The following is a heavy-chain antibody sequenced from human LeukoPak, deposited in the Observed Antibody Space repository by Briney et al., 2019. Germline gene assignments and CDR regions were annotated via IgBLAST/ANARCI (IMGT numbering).Heavy chain of an antibody. Sequence: GGSLRLSCAASGFTFSSYSMNWVRQAPGKGLEWVSSISSSSSYIYYADSVKGRFTISRDNAKNSLYLQMNSLRSDDTAVYYCARDRWATVTDYWGQGTLVTVSS. CDR2: ISSSSSYI. V-gene: IGHV3-21*04. D-gene: IGHD4-17*01. CDR1: GFTFSSYS. CDR3: ARDRWATVTDY. J-gene: IGHJ4*02.